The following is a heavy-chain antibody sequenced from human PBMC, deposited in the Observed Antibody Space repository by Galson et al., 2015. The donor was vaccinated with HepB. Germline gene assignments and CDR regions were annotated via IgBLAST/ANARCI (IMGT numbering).Heavy chain of an antibody. Sequence: SLRLSCAASGFTFSSYAMSWVRQAPGKGLEWVSAISGSGGSTYYADSVKGRFTISRDNSKNTLYLQMNSLRAEDTAVYYCAKAGRRFGELLRAYDYWGQGTLVTVSS. CDR2: ISGSGGST. CDR1: GFTFSSYA. D-gene: IGHD3-10*01. V-gene: IGHV3-23*01. J-gene: IGHJ4*02. CDR3: AKAGRRFGELLRAYDY.